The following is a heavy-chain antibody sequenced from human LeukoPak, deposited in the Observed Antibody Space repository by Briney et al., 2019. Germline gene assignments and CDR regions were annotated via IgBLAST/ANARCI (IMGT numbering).Heavy chain of an antibody. CDR1: GGSISSGSYY. J-gene: IGHJ4*02. CDR3: ARDTSPHFDY. CDR2: IYSSGST. D-gene: IGHD2-2*01. Sequence: SQTLSLTCTVSGGSISSGSYYWSWIRQPAGKGLEWIGRIYSSGSTNYNPSLTSRVTMSVDTSKNQFSLKLSSVTAADTAVYYCARDTSPHFDYWGQGTLVTVSS. V-gene: IGHV4-61*02.